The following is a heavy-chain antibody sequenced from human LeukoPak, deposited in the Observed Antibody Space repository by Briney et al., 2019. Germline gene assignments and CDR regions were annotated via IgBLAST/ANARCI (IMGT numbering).Heavy chain of an antibody. V-gene: IGHV3-53*01. Sequence: GGSLRLSCAASEFTVSDYYMNWVRQGPGKGLERVSLIYTDGSSNYAAPVKGRFTISRDRSKNALYLQMNSLRVEDTAVYYCAREYGSGRHFDYWGQGTLVTVSS. CDR3: AREYGSGRHFDY. CDR2: IYTDGSS. J-gene: IGHJ4*02. D-gene: IGHD3-10*01. CDR1: EFTVSDYY.